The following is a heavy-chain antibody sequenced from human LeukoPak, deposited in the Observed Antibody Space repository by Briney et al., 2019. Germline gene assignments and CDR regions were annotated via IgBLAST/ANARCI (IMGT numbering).Heavy chain of an antibody. CDR1: GFTFSSYA. CDR2: ISGSGGST. V-gene: IGHV3-23*01. D-gene: IGHD3-10*01. J-gene: IGHJ4*02. CDR3: AKSPKWFGELFFDY. Sequence: GSLRLSCAASGFTFSSYAMSWVRQAPGKGLEWVSAISGSGGSTYYADSVKGRFTISRDNSKNTLYLQMNSQRAEDTAVYYCAKSPKWFGELFFDYWGQGTLVTVSS.